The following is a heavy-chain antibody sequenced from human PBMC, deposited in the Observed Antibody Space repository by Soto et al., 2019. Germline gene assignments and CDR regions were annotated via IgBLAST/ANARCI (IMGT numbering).Heavy chain of an antibody. J-gene: IGHJ4*02. D-gene: IGHD3-10*01. CDR1: GFTFSGLY. V-gene: IGHV3-53*01. Sequence: GGSLRLSCAASGFTFSGLYMTWVRQAPGKGLEWVSVIYGGGTTYYADSVKGRFTISRDNSKNTLYLQMNSLRAEDTAVYYCAKDQGITMVRGVIYWGQGALVTVSS. CDR3: AKDQGITMVRGVIY. CDR2: IYGGGTT.